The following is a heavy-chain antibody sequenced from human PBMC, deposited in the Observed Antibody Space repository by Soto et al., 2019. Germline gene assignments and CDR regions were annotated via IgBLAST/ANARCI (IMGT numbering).Heavy chain of an antibody. CDR1: GGSISSSSYY. CDR3: ARRSGYYGSGTYGMDV. J-gene: IGHJ6*02. Sequence: PSETLSLTCTVSGGSISSSSYYWGWIRQPPGKGLEWIGSIYYSGSTYYNPSLKSRVTISVDTSKNQFSLKLSSVTAADTAVYYCARRSGYYGSGTYGMDVWGQGTTVTVS. D-gene: IGHD3-10*01. CDR2: IYYSGST. V-gene: IGHV4-39*01.